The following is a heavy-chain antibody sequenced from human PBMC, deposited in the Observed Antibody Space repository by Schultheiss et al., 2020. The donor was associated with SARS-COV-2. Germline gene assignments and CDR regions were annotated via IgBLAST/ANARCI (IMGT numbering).Heavy chain of an antibody. J-gene: IGHJ4*02. CDR1: GGSFSGYY. V-gene: IGHV4-34*01. D-gene: IGHD6-13*01. CDR3: ARAASRLFDY. CDR2: INHSGST. Sequence: SETLSLTCAVYGGSFSGYYWSWIRQPPGKGLEWIGEINHSGSTNYNPSLKSRVTISVDTSKNQFSLKLSSVTAADTAVYYCARAASRLFDYWGQGTLVTVSS.